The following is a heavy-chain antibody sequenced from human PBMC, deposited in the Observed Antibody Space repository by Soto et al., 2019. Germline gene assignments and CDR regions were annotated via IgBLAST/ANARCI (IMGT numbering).Heavy chain of an antibody. D-gene: IGHD6-13*01. V-gene: IGHV6-1*01. CDR3: ARGKHSTFDI. CDR2: TYYRAKWNT. Sequence: QVQLQQSGPGLVKPSQTLSLTCAISGDSVSTNGVAWNWIRLSPSRGLEWLGRTYYRAKWNTDYALCVKCRITINPDTSKNPFSLQLNSVTPEDTAVYYCARGKHSTFDIWGQGTMVAVSS. CDR1: GDSVSTNGVA. J-gene: IGHJ3*02.